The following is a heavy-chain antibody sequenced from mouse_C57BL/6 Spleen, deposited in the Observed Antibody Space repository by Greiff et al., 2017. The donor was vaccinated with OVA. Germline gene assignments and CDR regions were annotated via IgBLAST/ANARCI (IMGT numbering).Heavy chain of an antibody. CDR1: GFTFSDYG. CDR3: AKGVYYDYDPYAMDY. J-gene: IGHJ4*01. Sequence: EVKLVESGGGLVKPGGSLKLSCAASGFTFSDYGMHWVRQAPEKGLEWVAYISSGSSTIYYADTVKGRFTISRDNAKNTLFLQMTSLRSEDTAMYYCAKGVYYDYDPYAMDYWGQGTSVTVSS. V-gene: IGHV5-17*01. CDR2: ISSGSSTI. D-gene: IGHD2-4*01.